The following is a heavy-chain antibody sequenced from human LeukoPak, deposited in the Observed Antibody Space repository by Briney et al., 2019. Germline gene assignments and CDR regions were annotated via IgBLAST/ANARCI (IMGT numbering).Heavy chain of an antibody. CDR2: INPNSGGT. V-gene: IGHV1-2*02. D-gene: IGHD2-2*01. J-gene: IGHJ4*02. Sequence: PSVKASCKTSGYRFTDYFMHWVRQAPGHRLEWMGWINPNSGGTNYAQKFQGRVTMTRDKSISTAYMELSRLSSDDTAVYSCARDLGIYCASTSCPSDYWGQGTLVTVSS. CDR1: GYRFTDYF. CDR3: ARDLGIYCASTSCPSDY.